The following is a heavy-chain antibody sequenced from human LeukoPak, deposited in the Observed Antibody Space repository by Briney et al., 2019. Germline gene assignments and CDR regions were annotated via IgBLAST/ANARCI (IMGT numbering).Heavy chain of an antibody. D-gene: IGHD2-2*01. V-gene: IGHV3-23*01. Sequence: GGSLRLSCAASGFSLSSYAMSWVRQAPGKGLEWVSAISSTDAGTYHADSVRGRFTISRDSSKNTLYLQMNSLRAEDTAVYYCARDAYADFDYWGQGTLVTVSS. CDR3: ARDAYADFDY. CDR1: GFSLSSYA. J-gene: IGHJ4*02. CDR2: ISSTDAGT.